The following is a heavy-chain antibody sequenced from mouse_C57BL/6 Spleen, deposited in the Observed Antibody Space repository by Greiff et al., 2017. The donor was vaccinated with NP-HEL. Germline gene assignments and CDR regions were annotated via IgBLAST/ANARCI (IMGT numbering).Heavy chain of an antibody. CDR1: GYTFTDYY. V-gene: IGHV1-19*01. CDR2: INPYNGGT. CDR3: ARRRQGYYAMDY. D-gene: IGHD1-2*01. Sequence: EVQLVESGPVLVKPGASVKMSCKASGYTFTDYYMNWVKQSHGKSLEWIGVINPYNGGTSYNQKFKGKATLTVDKSSSTAYMELNSLTSEDSAVYYCARRRQGYYAMDYWGQGTSVTVSS. J-gene: IGHJ4*01.